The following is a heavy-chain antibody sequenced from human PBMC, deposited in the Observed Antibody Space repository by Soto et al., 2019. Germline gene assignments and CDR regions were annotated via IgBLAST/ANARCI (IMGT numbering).Heavy chain of an antibody. CDR3: AGARGGYYTAAFEI. CDR1: GFTFSSYA. D-gene: IGHD3-3*01. V-gene: IGHV3-30-3*01. J-gene: IGHJ3*02. CDR2: ISYDGSNK. Sequence: PGGSLRLSCAASGFTFSSYAMHWVRQAPGKGLEWVAVISYDGSNKYYADSVKGRFTISRDNSKNTLYLQMNSLRAEDTAVYYCAGARGGYYTAAFEIWGQGTMVTVSS.